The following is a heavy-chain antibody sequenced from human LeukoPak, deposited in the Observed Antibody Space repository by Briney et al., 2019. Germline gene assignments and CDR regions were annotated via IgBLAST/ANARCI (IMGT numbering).Heavy chain of an antibody. CDR2: INSDGSSI. D-gene: IGHD5-18*01. Sequence: GGSLRLSCAASGFTFSTYWMHWVRQAPGKGLVWVSRINSDGSSISYANSVKGRFTISRDNAKNTVYLQMNSLRVEDTAVYYCARGYDYWGQGTLVTVSS. J-gene: IGHJ4*02. CDR1: GFTFSTYW. CDR3: ARGYDY. V-gene: IGHV3-74*01.